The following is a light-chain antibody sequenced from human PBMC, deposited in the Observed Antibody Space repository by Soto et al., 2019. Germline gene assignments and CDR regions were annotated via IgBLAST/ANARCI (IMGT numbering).Light chain of an antibody. CDR1: SCDVGGYNF. V-gene: IGLV2-14*01. J-gene: IGLJ2*01. Sequence: QSALTQPASVSGSPGQSITISCTGTSCDVGGYNFVSWYQQHPVRAPKLLIYEVSNRPSGVSNRFSGSKSDNTASLTISGLQAEDEADYYCSSYTRSSTVVFGGGTKLTVL. CDR2: EVS. CDR3: SSYTRSSTVV.